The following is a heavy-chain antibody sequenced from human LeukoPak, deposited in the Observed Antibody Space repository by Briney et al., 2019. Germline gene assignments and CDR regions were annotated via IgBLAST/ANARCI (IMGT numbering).Heavy chain of an antibody. CDR1: GEAFTSYY. Sequence: ASVKVSSKASGEAFTSYYMHWVRQAPGQGLEWMGWMDPNSGNTGYAQKFQGRVTITRDTSISTAYMELSSLRSEDTAVYYCARGASYYDYVWGSYRYYFDYWGQGTLVTVSS. CDR2: MDPNSGNT. CDR3: ARGASYYDYVWGSYRYYFDY. D-gene: IGHD3-16*02. J-gene: IGHJ4*02. V-gene: IGHV1-8*03.